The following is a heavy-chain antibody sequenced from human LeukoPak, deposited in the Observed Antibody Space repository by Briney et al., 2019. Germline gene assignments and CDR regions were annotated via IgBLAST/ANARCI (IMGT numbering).Heavy chain of an antibody. Sequence: ASVKVSCKASGYTFTSYDINWVRQATGQGLEWMGWMNPKSGNTGHAQKFQGRVTITRDTSISTVYMELSSLRSEDTAVHFCARVDGSPDYWGQGTLVTVSS. CDR3: ARVDGSPDY. D-gene: IGHD2-15*01. J-gene: IGHJ4*02. CDR1: GYTFTSYD. V-gene: IGHV1-8*03. CDR2: MNPKSGNT.